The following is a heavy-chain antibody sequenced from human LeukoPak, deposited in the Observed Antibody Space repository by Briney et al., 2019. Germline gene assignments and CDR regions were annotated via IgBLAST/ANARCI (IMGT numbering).Heavy chain of an antibody. Sequence: SETLSLTCTVSGGFISSYYWSWIRQPAGKGLEWIGRIYTSGSTNYNPSLKSRVTISVDKSKNQFSLKLSSVTAADTAVYYCASTLYYYGSGSYYDYWGQGTLVTVSS. V-gene: IGHV4-4*07. CDR1: GGFISSYY. J-gene: IGHJ4*02. CDR2: IYTSGST. CDR3: ASTLYYYGSGSYYDY. D-gene: IGHD3-10*01.